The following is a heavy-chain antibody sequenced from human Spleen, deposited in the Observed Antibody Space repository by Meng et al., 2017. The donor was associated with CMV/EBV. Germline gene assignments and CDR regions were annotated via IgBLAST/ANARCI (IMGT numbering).Heavy chain of an antibody. CDR1: GGSISSGRYY. CDR2: IYYGGST. Sequence: SETLSLTCSVSGGSISSGRYYWGWIRQPPGKGLEWIGTIYYGGSTYYNPSLESRVTISVDTSKNQFSLKLSSVTAADTAVYYCAHGDYVDYWGQGTLVTVSS. D-gene: IGHD4-17*01. V-gene: IGHV4-39*01. J-gene: IGHJ4*02. CDR3: AHGDYVDY.